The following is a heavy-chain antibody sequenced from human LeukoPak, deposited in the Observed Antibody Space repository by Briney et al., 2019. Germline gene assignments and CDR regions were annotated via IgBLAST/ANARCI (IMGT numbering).Heavy chain of an antibody. D-gene: IGHD2-21*02. CDR3: ARAPSYCGGDCTVYFDY. V-gene: IGHV4-59*02. CDR1: GGSVSGYY. Sequence: VKPSETLSLTCTVSGGSVSGYYWSWIRQPPGKGLEWITYFYYGGRTNYNPSLRSRVTVSVDTSKNQFSLKLNSVTAAGTAVYYCARAPSYCGGDCTVYFDYWGQGALVTVSS. J-gene: IGHJ4*02. CDR2: FYYGGRT.